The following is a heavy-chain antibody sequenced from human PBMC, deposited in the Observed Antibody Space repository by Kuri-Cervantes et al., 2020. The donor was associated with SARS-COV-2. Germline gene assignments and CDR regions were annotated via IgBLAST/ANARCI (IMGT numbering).Heavy chain of an antibody. Sequence: ASVKVSCKTSGYTFTAYYVHWVRQAPGQGLEWMGRIHPNDGATSSAQKFQGRVTMTRDTSISTAYMELSRLRPDDTAVYYCARSYFYDSSGYVMDYWGQGTLVTVSS. J-gene: IGHJ4*02. CDR2: IHPNDGAT. CDR3: ARSYFYDSSGYVMDY. D-gene: IGHD3-22*01. V-gene: IGHV1-2*06. CDR1: GYTFTAYY.